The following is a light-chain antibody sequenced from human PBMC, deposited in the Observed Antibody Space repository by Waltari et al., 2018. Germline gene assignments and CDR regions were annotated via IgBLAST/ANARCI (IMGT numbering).Light chain of an antibody. V-gene: IGKV3-11*01. Sequence: EIVLTQFPATLSLSPGERATLSCRANQSLDNYLAWYQQKPVLTPGLLIVDASNRATGVPVRFSGSGSGTDFTLTINSLEPEDFAVYYCQQRSNWPPGRTFGGGTKVEVK. J-gene: IGKJ4*01. CDR3: QQRSNWPPGRT. CDR1: QSLDNY. CDR2: DAS.